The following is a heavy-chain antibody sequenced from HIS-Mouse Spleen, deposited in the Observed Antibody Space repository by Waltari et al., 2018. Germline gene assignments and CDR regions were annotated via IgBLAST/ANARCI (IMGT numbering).Heavy chain of an antibody. Sequence: QLQLQESGPGLVKPSETLSLTCTVSGCSISSSSYYWGWIRQPPGKGLEWIGSIYYSWSTYYNPSLKSRVTISVDTSKNQFSLKLSSVTAADTAVYYCARLPRIAAADYYFDYWGQGTLVTVSS. D-gene: IGHD6-13*01. V-gene: IGHV4-39*07. CDR1: GCSISSSSYY. CDR2: IYYSWST. J-gene: IGHJ4*02. CDR3: ARLPRIAAADYYFDY.